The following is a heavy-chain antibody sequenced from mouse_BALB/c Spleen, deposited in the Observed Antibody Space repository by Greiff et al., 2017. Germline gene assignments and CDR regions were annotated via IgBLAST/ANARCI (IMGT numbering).Heavy chain of an antibody. V-gene: IGHV1-9*01. CDR1: GYTFSSYW. Sequence: VQVVESGAELMKPGASVKISCKATGYTFSSYWIEWVKQRPGHGLEWIGEILPGSGSTNYNEKFKGKATFTADTSSNTAYMQLSSLTSEDSAVYYCARFGYYGYFDYWGQGTTLTVSS. CDR3: ARFGYYGYFDY. J-gene: IGHJ2*01. CDR2: ILPGSGST. D-gene: IGHD1-1*01.